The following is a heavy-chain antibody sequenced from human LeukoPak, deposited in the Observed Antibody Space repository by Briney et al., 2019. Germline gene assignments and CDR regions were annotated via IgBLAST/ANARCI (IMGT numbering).Heavy chain of an antibody. Sequence: ASVKVSCKASGGTFSSYAISWVRQAPGQGLEWMGGIIPIFGTANYAQKFQGRVTVTADESTSTAYMELSSLRSEDTAVYYCARVVTRYYDSSGYPYYFDYWGQGTLVTVSS. J-gene: IGHJ4*02. CDR1: GGTFSSYA. D-gene: IGHD3-22*01. V-gene: IGHV1-69*13. CDR3: ARVVTRYYDSSGYPYYFDY. CDR2: IIPIFGTA.